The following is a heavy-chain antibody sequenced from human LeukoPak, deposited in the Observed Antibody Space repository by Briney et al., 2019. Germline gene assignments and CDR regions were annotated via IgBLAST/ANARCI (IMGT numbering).Heavy chain of an antibody. D-gene: IGHD2-8*01. Sequence: GGSLRLSCTASGFPFRDFSMTWVRQAPGQGLEWISTTDSGGTSTYYAESVKGRFTISRDNSKDALYLQMSSLRVEDTAIYYCAKQSYARSLGEGGPGTPVTVSS. CDR2: TDSGGTST. CDR3: AKQSYARSLGE. V-gene: IGHV3-23*01. J-gene: IGHJ4*02. CDR1: GFPFRDFS.